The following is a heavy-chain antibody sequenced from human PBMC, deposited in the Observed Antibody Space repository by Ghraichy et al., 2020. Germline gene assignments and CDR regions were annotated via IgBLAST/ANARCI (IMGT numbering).Heavy chain of an antibody. CDR2: INHSGST. D-gene: IGHD3-10*01. V-gene: IGHV4-34*01. J-gene: IGHJ4*02. CDR1: GGSFSGYY. CDR3: ARGLPKPRITMVRGVIRGPYYFDY. Sequence: SETLSLTCAVYGGSFSGYYWSWIRQPPGKGLEWIGEINHSGSTNYNPSLKSRVTISVDTSKNQFSLKLSSVTAADTAVYYCARGLPKPRITMVRGVIRGPYYFDYWGQGTLVTVSS.